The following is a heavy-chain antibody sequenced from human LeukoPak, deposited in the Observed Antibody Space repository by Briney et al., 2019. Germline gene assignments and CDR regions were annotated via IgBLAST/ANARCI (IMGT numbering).Heavy chain of an antibody. Sequence: PGGSLRLSCAASGFTFSGHWMTWVRQAPGKGLEWVANINQGGSNKYYVDSVKGRFTISRDNANNLLYLQMNSLRGEDTDVYYCTRDRSRAEDVGGQGTLVTVSS. CDR3: TRDRSRAEDV. V-gene: IGHV3-7*01. CDR1: GFTFSGHW. D-gene: IGHD1-14*01. J-gene: IGHJ4*02. CDR2: INQGGSNK.